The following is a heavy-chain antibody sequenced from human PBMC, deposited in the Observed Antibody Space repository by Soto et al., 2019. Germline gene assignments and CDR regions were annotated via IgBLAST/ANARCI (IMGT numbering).Heavy chain of an antibody. J-gene: IGHJ6*02. CDR1: GFSFSKYK. D-gene: IGHD4-17*01. Sequence: GESLKISCAVSGFSFSKYKIGWVRQMPGKGLEWMGIINPGDSDTRYSPSFQGQVTISADKSISTAYLQWSTLMASDTATYYCAKSYGDSYYYYYGMDVWGQGTTVTVSS. V-gene: IGHV5-51*01. CDR3: AKSYGDSYYYYYGMDV. CDR2: INPGDSDT.